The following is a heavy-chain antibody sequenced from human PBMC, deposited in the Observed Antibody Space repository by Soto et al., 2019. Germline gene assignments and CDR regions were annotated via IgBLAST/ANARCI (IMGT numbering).Heavy chain of an antibody. CDR2: INPESTTL. D-gene: IGHD3-10*01. CDR3: TKDTFGAWDS. V-gene: IGHV3-74*01. Sequence: EAQLVESGGGLVQPGGSLTLSCTASEITLNIYWMHWIRQAPGKGLVWVSRINPESTTLTYADYVTGRFTISRDSAKNTLYLQMNGLSAEDTAIYYCTKDTFGAWDSWCQGTLVTVSS. J-gene: IGHJ4*02. CDR1: EITLNIYW.